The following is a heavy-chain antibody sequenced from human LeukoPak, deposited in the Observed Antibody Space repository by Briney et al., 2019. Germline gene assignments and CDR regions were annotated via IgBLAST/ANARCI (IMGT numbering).Heavy chain of an antibody. D-gene: IGHD5-24*01. CDR1: GFTFSSYS. V-gene: IGHV3-21*01. Sequence: NPGGSLRLSCAPSGFTFSSYSMNWVRQAPGKGLEWVSSISSSSSYIYYADSVKGRFTISRDNAKNSLYLQMNSLRAEDTAVYYCARVRDGYNSGAFDIWGQGTMVTVSS. CDR2: ISSSSSYI. CDR3: ARVRDGYNSGAFDI. J-gene: IGHJ3*02.